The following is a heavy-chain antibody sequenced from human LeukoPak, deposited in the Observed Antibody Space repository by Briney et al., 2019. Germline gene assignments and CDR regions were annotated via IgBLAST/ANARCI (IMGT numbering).Heavy chain of an antibody. CDR2: INHNGNT. D-gene: IGHD6-13*01. V-gene: IGHV4-34*01. CDR1: GVSFSGYY. CDR3: ARGRVSSSSWSSTYYYYFYMDV. Sequence: SETLSLTCTVYGVSFSGYYWSWIRQPPGKGLEWIGEINHNGNTNYNPSLKSRVTISVDTSKNQFSLKVSSVTAADSAVYYCARGRVSSSSWSSTYYYYFYMDVWGKGTTVTVSS. J-gene: IGHJ6*03.